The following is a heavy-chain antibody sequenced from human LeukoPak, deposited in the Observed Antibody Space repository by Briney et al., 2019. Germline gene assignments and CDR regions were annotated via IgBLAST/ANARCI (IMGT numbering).Heavy chain of an antibody. J-gene: IGHJ4*02. CDR2: INHSGST. CDR3: ARTRGYSGYDRLYYFDY. CDR1: GESFSDYY. Sequence: SETLSLTCAVYGESFSDYYWSRIRQPPGKGLEWIGEINHSGSTNYNPSLKSRVTMSVDTSKNQFSLKLSSVTAADTAVYYCARTRGYSGYDRLYYFDYWGQGTLVTVSS. V-gene: IGHV4-34*01. D-gene: IGHD5-12*01.